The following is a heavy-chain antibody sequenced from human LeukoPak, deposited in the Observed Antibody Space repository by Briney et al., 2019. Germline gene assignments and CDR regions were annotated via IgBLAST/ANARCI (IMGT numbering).Heavy chain of an antibody. J-gene: IGHJ4*02. CDR2: ISWNSGSI. CDR1: GFTFDDYA. V-gene: IGHV3-9*01. Sequence: PGRSLRLSCAASGFTFDDYAMHWVRQAPGKGLEWVSGISWNSGSIGYADSAKGRFTISRDNAKNSLYLQMNSLRAEDTALYYCAKDIGPSTYGSGSYEGWGQGTLVTVSS. CDR3: AKDIGPSTYGSGSYEG. D-gene: IGHD3-10*01.